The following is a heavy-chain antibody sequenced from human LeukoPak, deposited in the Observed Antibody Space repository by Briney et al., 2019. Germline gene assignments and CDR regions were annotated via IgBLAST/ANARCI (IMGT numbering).Heavy chain of an antibody. J-gene: IGHJ4*02. CDR3: ARDSQTFTAYLYYFDY. D-gene: IGHD2-21*01. V-gene: IGHV3-21*01. CDR1: GFSFSSYA. CDR2: IFGNGDTT. Sequence: GGSLRLSCAASGFSFSSYAMNWVRQAPGKGLEWVSIIFGNGDTTYYADSVKGRFTISRDNAKNSLYLQMNSLRAEDTAVYYCARDSQTFTAYLYYFDYWGQGTLVTVSS.